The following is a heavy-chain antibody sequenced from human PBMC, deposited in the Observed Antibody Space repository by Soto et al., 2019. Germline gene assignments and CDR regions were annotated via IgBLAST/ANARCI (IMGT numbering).Heavy chain of an antibody. CDR1: GFTFSSYA. V-gene: IGHV3-23*01. J-gene: IGHJ4*02. CDR3: VKAVYLLDFDY. CDR2: ISGTGTTT. D-gene: IGHD2-8*01. Sequence: PGGSLRLSCAASGFTFSSYATTWARQAPGKGLEWVSTISGTGTTTYYADSVKGRFTISRDNSKNTLYLQMNSLRTEDTAVYYCVKAVYLLDFDYWGQGTLVTVSS.